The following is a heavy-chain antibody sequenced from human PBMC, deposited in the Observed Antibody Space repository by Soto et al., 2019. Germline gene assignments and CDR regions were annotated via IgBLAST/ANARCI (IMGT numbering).Heavy chain of an antibody. J-gene: IGHJ4*02. V-gene: IGHV1-18*01. CDR1: GYTFTSYG. CDR2: ISAYNGNT. D-gene: IGHD2-15*01. Sequence: ASVKVSCKASGYTFTSYGISWVRQAPGQGLEWMGWISAYNGNTNYAQKLQGRVTMTTDTSTSTAYMELRSLRSDDTAVYYCARDRRTRYESSGGSCSSYWGQGTLVTVS. CDR3: ARDRRTRYESSGGSCSSY.